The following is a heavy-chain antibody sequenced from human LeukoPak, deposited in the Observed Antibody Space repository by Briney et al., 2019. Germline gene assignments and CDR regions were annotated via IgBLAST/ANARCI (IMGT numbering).Heavy chain of an antibody. J-gene: IGHJ4*02. V-gene: IGHV1-46*01. D-gene: IGHD3-22*01. CDR3: ARDAYYYDSSGYSHFDY. CDR1: GYTFTSYY. CDR2: INPSGGST. Sequence: ASVKVSCKASGYTFTSYYMHWVRQAPGQGLEWMGIINPSGGSTSYAQKFQGRVTMTRDTSTSTVYMELSSLRSEDTAVYYCARDAYYYDSSGYSHFDYWGQGTLVTVSS.